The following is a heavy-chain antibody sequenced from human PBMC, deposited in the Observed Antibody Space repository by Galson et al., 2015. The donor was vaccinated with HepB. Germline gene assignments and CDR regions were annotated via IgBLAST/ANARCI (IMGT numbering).Heavy chain of an antibody. CDR2: IKQDGSEK. D-gene: IGHD2-21*01. V-gene: IGHV3-7*03. J-gene: IGHJ4*02. Sequence: SLRLSCAASGFTFSSYWMSWVRQAPGKGLEWVANIKQDGSEKYYVDSVKGRFTISRDNAKNSLYLQMNSLRAEDTAVYYCARGDAYCGGDCYPDYWGQGTLVTVSS. CDR3: ARGDAYCGGDCYPDY. CDR1: GFTFSSYW.